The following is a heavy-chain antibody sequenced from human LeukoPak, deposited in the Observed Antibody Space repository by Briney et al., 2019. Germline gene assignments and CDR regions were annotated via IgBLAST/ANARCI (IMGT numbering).Heavy chain of an antibody. Sequence: PGRSLRLSCAASGFTFSSYGMHWVRQAPGKGLEWVAVISYDGSNKYYADSVKGRFTISRDNSKNTLYLQMNSLRAEDTAVYYCAKDRGYDSSGYYGSPRQSEFDYWGQGTLVTVSS. CDR1: GFTFSSYG. CDR3: AKDRGYDSSGYYGSPRQSEFDY. D-gene: IGHD3-22*01. J-gene: IGHJ4*02. V-gene: IGHV3-30*18. CDR2: ISYDGSNK.